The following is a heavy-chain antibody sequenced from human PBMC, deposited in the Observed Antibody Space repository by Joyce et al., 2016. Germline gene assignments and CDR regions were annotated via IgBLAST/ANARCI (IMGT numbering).Heavy chain of an antibody. J-gene: IGHJ3*01. CDR1: GGSISSTNW. V-gene: IGHV4-4*02. D-gene: IGHD5-24*01. Sequence: QVQLQESGPGLVKPSGTLSLTCAVSGGSISSTNWWSWVRQPPGKGLEWIGEIYHIGNTNYNPSLKSRITISVDKSKNQFSLRLSSVTAADTAVYYCARDSPEMVTRNAFDVWGQGTMVTVSS. CDR2: IYHIGNT. CDR3: ARDSPEMVTRNAFDV.